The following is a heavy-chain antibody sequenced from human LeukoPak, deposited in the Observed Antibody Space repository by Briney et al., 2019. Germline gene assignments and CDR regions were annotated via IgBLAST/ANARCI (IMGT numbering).Heavy chain of an antibody. CDR3: ARHQGSSSWGFDI. CDR1: GYSFTSYW. Sequence: GASLKISCNGSGYSFTSYWIGWERQMPGKGLEWMGIIYRGDSDTRYSPSFQGQVTISADKSISTAYLQWSSLKASDTAMYYCARHQGSSSWGFDIWGQGTMVTVSS. V-gene: IGHV5-51*01. J-gene: IGHJ3*02. D-gene: IGHD6-13*01. CDR2: IYRGDSDT.